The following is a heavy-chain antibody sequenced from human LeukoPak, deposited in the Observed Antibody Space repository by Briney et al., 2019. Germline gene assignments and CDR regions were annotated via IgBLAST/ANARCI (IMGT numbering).Heavy chain of an antibody. Sequence: ASVKVSCRASGYTFTGYYMSWVRQAPGQGLEWMGWINPDSGGTHYAQNFQGWVTMTRDTSISTPYMELSRLRSDDTAVYYCARGALTAPRSSFDIWGQGTMVTVSS. J-gene: IGHJ3*02. V-gene: IGHV1-2*04. D-gene: IGHD4/OR15-4a*01. CDR2: INPDSGGT. CDR3: ARGALTAPRSSFDI. CDR1: GYTFTGYY.